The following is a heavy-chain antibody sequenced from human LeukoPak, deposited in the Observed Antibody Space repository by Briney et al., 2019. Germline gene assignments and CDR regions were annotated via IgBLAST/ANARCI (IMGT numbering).Heavy chain of an antibody. CDR3: ARQGLYDSSDFWTFQH. D-gene: IGHD3/OR15-3a*01. CDR1: GFTFSDYS. Sequence: GGSLRLSCAASGFTFSDYSMNWVRQAPGQGLEWVSYISTSSSTIYYADSVKGRFTISRDNAKNSLYLQMNSLRDEDTAVYYCARQGLYDSSDFWTFQHWGQGTLVTVSS. V-gene: IGHV3-48*02. CDR2: ISTSSSTI. J-gene: IGHJ1*01.